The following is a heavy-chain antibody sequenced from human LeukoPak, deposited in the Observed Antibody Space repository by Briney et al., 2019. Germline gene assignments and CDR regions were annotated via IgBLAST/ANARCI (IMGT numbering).Heavy chain of an antibody. CDR2: IYDGGST. CDR3: ARGRLARSPYFDY. V-gene: IGHV4-59*01. CDR1: GGSISSYY. J-gene: IGHJ4*02. Sequence: SETLSLTCTVSGGSISSYYWSWIRQPPGKGLEWIGYIYDGGSTNYNPSLKSRVTISVDTSKNQFSLNLSSVTAADTAVYYCARGRLARSPYFDYWGQGTLVTVSS. D-gene: IGHD6-19*01.